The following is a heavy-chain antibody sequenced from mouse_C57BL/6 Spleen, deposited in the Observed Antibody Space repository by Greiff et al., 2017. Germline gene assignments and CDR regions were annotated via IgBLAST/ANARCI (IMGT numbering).Heavy chain of an antibody. D-gene: IGHD3-2*02. CDR1: GYTFTSYW. Sequence: QVQLQQPGTELVKPGASVKLSCKASGYTFTSYWMHWVKQRPGQGLEWIGDINPSNGGTNYNEKFKSKATLTVDKSSSTAYMQLRSLTSEDSAVYMCARSAQVRLPQYSAMDYWGQGTSVTVSS. J-gene: IGHJ4*01. CDR2: INPSNGGT. CDR3: ARSAQVRLPQYSAMDY. V-gene: IGHV1-53*01.